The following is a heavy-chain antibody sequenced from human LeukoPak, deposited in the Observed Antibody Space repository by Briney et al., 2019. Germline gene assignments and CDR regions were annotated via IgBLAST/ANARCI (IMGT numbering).Heavy chain of an antibody. Sequence: SETLSLTCTVSGGSISTSSYYWGWIRQPPGKGLEWIGNIYYSGSTYYNPSLKSRVTISVDTSKNQFSLKLSSVTVADTAVYYCASHSSSWYPFDYWGQGTLVTVSS. CDR1: GGSISTSSYY. J-gene: IGHJ4*02. CDR2: IYYSGST. D-gene: IGHD6-13*01. V-gene: IGHV4-39*01. CDR3: ASHSSSWYPFDY.